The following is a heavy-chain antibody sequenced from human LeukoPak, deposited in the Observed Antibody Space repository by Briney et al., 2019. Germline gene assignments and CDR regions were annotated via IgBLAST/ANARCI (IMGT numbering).Heavy chain of an antibody. D-gene: IGHD3-22*01. J-gene: IGHJ4*02. CDR3: AIAAGRGVVVIR. Sequence: PSETLSLTCTVSGGSISSSSYYWGWIRQPPGKGLEWIGSIYYSGSTYYNPSLKSRVTISVDTSKNQFSLKLSSVTAADTAVYYCAIAAGRGVVVIRWGQGTLVTVSS. CDR1: GGSISSSSYY. CDR2: IYYSGST. V-gene: IGHV4-39*07.